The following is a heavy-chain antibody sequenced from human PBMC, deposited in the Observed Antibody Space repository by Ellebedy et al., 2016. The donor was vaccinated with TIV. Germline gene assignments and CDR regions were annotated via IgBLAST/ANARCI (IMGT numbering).Heavy chain of an antibody. CDR2: ISSSSSYI. Sequence: LSLTXAASGFTLSTYNMNWVRQAPGKGLEWVSSISSSSSYIYYADSVKGRFTISRDNAKNSLYLQMNSLRAEDTAVYYCAREIYDSNGMDVWGQGTTVTVSS. V-gene: IGHV3-21*01. CDR3: AREIYDSNGMDV. CDR1: GFTLSTYN. J-gene: IGHJ6*02. D-gene: IGHD3-22*01.